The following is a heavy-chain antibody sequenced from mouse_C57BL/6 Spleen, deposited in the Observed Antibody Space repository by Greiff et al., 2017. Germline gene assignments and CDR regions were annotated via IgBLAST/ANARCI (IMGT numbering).Heavy chain of an antibody. CDR2: IPPNSGST. D-gene: IGHD2-3*01. J-gene: IGHJ2*01. CDR1: GYTFTSYW. Sequence: QVQLQQPGAELVKPGASVKLSCKASGYTFTSYWMHWVKQRPGQGLEWIGMIPPNSGSTNYNEKFKSKAPLTVDQSSSPASMQLSSLTSEDSAVYYCACYDGYSDYWGQGTTLTVSS. CDR3: ACYDGYSDY. V-gene: IGHV1-64*01.